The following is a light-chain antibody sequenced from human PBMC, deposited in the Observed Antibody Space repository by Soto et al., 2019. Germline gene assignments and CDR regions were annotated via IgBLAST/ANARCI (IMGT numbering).Light chain of an antibody. CDR2: AAS. CDR1: QSISNS. J-gene: IGKJ3*01. CDR3: QQSYSTPFT. Sequence: DIQMTQSPSSLSASVGDRVTITCRASQSISNSLIWYQQKPGKAPNLLIYAASSLQSGVPSRFSGSGSGTDFTLTISSLQPEDFATYFCQQSYSTPFTFGPGTKVDIK. V-gene: IGKV1-39*01.